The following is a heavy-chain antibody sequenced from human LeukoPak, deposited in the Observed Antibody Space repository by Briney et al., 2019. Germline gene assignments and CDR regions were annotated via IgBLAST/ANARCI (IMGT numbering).Heavy chain of an antibody. J-gene: IGHJ4*02. CDR3: ARLWDSSGYYYLDY. Sequence: GASVKVSCKASGYTFTGCYMHWVRQAPGQGLEWMGWINPNSGGTNYAQKFQGRVTMTRDTSISTAYMELSRLRSDDTAVYYCARLWDSSGYYYLDYWGQGTLVTVSS. D-gene: IGHD3-22*01. CDR1: GYTFTGCY. V-gene: IGHV1-2*02. CDR2: INPNSGGT.